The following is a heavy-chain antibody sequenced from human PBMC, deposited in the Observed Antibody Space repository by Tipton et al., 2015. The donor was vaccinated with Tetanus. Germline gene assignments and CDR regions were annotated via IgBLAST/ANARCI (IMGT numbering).Heavy chain of an antibody. CDR1: GGPLSSSH. D-gene: IGHD3-10*01. Sequence: TLSLTCTVSGGPLSSSHWAWIRQPPGRGLEWIASIYFEGSTYYSPSFKSRVSIAVDRSQSVFSLNLTSATAADTAVYYCARHLYGYWFDPWGQGALVTVSS. V-gene: IGHV4-39*02. CDR2: IYFEGST. J-gene: IGHJ5*02. CDR3: ARHLYGYWFDP.